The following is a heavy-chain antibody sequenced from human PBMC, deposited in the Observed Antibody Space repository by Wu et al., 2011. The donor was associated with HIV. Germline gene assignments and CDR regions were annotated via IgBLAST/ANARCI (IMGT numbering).Heavy chain of an antibody. V-gene: IGHV1-69-2*01. Sequence: EVQLVQSGAEVKKPGATVTISCKVSGYTFTDYNTHWVQQAPGKGLEWMGLVDPEDGETIYAEKFQGRVTITADTSTDTTYMELSSLRSEDTAVYYCARDLPYYGDYEVNDYWGQGTLVTVSS. D-gene: IGHD4-17*01. CDR2: VDPEDGET. CDR3: ARDLPYYGDYEVNDY. CDR1: GYTFTDYN. J-gene: IGHJ4*02.